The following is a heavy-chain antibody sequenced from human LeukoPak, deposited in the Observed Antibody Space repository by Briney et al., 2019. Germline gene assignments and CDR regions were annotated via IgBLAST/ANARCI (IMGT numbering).Heavy chain of an antibody. Sequence: PGGSLRLSCAASGSTFSSYWMSWVRQAPGKGLEWVANIKQDGSEKYYVDSVKGRFTISRDNAKNSLYLQMNSLRAEDTAVYYCARGRGYGGYWGQGTLVTVSS. CDR2: IKQDGSEK. V-gene: IGHV3-7*01. CDR3: ARGRGYGGY. D-gene: IGHD5-12*01. CDR1: GSTFSSYW. J-gene: IGHJ4*02.